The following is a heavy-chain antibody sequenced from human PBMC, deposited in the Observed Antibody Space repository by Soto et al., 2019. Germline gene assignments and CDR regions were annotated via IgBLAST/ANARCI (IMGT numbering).Heavy chain of an antibody. CDR3: AKASDIVVVPAAMYYFDY. D-gene: IGHD2-2*01. J-gene: IGHJ4*02. Sequence: GGSLRLSCAASGFTFSSYAMSWVRQAPGKGLEWVSAISGSGGSTYYADSVKGRFTISRDNSKNTLYLQMNSLRAEDTAVYYCAKASDIVVVPAAMYYFDYWGQGTLVTVSS. CDR1: GFTFSSYA. CDR2: ISGSGGST. V-gene: IGHV3-23*01.